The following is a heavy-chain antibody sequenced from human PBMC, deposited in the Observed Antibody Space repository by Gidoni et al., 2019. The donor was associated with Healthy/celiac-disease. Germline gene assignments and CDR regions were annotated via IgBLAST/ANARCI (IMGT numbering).Heavy chain of an antibody. Sequence: QVQLQESGPGLVKPSETLSLTCTVSGGPISSYYWSWIRQPPGKGLEWIGYIYYSGSTNYNPSLKSRVTISVDTSKNQFSLKLSSVTAADTAVYYCARAITMVRGGVVGYGMDVWGQGTTVTVSS. D-gene: IGHD3-10*01. V-gene: IGHV4-59*01. CDR1: GGPISSYY. CDR2: IYYSGST. CDR3: ARAITMVRGGVVGYGMDV. J-gene: IGHJ6*02.